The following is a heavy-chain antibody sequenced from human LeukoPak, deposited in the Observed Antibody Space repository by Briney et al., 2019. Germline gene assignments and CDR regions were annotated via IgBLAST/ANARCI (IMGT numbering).Heavy chain of an antibody. CDR3: AREGVPGYSYGSDAFDY. J-gene: IGHJ4*02. Sequence: GSLRLSCAASGFTFSSYAMHWVRQAPGKGLEWVAVISYDGSNKYYADSVKGRFTISRDNSKNTLYLQMNSLRAEDTAVYYCAREGVPGYSYGSDAFDYWGQGTLVTVSS. V-gene: IGHV3-30-3*01. CDR1: GFTFSSYA. CDR2: ISYDGSNK. D-gene: IGHD5-18*01.